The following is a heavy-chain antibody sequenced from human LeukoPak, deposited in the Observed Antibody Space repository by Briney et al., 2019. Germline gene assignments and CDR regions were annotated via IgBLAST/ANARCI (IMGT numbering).Heavy chain of an antibody. CDR3: ARANFLYCSSTTCLFDY. CDR1: GYTFTDYY. Sequence: PAASVKVSCKASGYTFTDYYMHRVRQAPGQGFEWMGWINPNDGDTNYAQKFQGRVTMTRDTSISTTHMEVHRLRSDDTAVYYCARANFLYCSSTTCLFDYWGQGTLVTVSS. CDR2: INPNDGDT. V-gene: IGHV1-2*02. D-gene: IGHD2-2*01. J-gene: IGHJ4*02.